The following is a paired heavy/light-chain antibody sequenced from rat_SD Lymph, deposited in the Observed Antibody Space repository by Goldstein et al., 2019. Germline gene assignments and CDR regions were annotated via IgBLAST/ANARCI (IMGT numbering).Heavy chain of an antibody. V-gene: IGHV2-61*01. D-gene: IGHD1-11*01. J-gene: IGHJ4*01. CDR2: IWKGGST. Sequence: QVRLKESGPRLVQPSQTLSVTCTVSGFSVTSYHVSWVRQPPGKGLEWVGAIWKGGSTDYNSALKSRLSISRDTSKNQVFLKMNSLQTDDTGTYYCAKHVPFNYGSMDAWGQGASVTVSS. CDR1: GFSVTSYH. CDR3: AKHVPFNYGSMDA.
Light chain of an antibody. CDR2: NAN. CDR3: QQYYSGNT. CDR1: QNIYKN. J-gene: IGKJ2-1*01. V-gene: IGKV22S2*01. Sequence: DIQMTQSPSLLSASVGDRVTLNCKASQNIYKNLAWYQQKLGEAPKLLIYNANSLQTGIPSRFSGSGSGTDFTLTISSLQPEDVATYFCQQYYSGNTFGAGTKLELK.